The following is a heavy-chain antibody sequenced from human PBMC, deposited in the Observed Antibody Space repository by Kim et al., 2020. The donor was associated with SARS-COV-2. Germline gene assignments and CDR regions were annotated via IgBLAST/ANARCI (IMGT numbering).Heavy chain of an antibody. Sequence: GGSLRLSCAASGFTFSSYAMHWVRQAPGKGLEWVAVISYDGSNKYYADSVKGRFTISRDNSKNTLYLQMNSLRAEDTAVYYCATRAVAGNYWGQGTLVTV. D-gene: IGHD6-19*01. V-gene: IGHV3-30*04. CDR1: GFTFSSYA. J-gene: IGHJ4*02. CDR2: ISYDGSNK. CDR3: ATRAVAGNY.